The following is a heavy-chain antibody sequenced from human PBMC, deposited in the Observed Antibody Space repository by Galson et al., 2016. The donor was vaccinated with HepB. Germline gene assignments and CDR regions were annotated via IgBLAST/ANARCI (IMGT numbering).Heavy chain of an antibody. CDR1: GDSVSNNDYS. CDR2: MSYSGKS. D-gene: IGHD6-19*01. CDR3: ASHQWLHFDN. J-gene: IGHJ4*02. V-gene: IGHV4-39*02. Sequence: ETLSLTCSVSGDSVSNNDYSWGWIRQPPGKGLEWIGTMSYSGKSYYSSSLKSRVSISIDVSKNHFSLNLSSVTAADSAVYYCASHQWLHFDNWGRGALVTVSS.